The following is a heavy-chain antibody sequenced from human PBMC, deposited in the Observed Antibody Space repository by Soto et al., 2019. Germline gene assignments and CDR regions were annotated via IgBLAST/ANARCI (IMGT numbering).Heavy chain of an antibody. CDR2: IYPSGNT. CDR1: GASLSSYY. J-gene: IGHJ5*02. V-gene: IGHV4-4*07. Sequence: QVQLQESGPGLVKSSETLSLTCTVSGASLSSYYWSWIRQPAGKGLEWIGRIYPSGNTNYKSSLKSRVTMSVDTSKNQFSLKLSSLTAADTAVYYCARGSLQFDPWGQGTLGTVSS. CDR3: ARGSLQFDP.